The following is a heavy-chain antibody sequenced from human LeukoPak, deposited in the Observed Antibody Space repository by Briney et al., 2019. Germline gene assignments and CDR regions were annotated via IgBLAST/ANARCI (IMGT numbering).Heavy chain of an antibody. D-gene: IGHD2-21*02. CDR3: ARTVVVTAEHAFDV. CDR1: GGTFSSYT. J-gene: IGHJ3*01. V-gene: IGHV1-69*05. CDR2: IIPIFGTA. Sequence: SVKVSCKASGGTFSSYTINWVRQAPGEGLEWMGGIIPIFGTANYAQKFQGRVTITTDKSTSTTYMELSSLRSEDTSVYYCARTVVVTAEHAFDVWGQGTMVTVSS.